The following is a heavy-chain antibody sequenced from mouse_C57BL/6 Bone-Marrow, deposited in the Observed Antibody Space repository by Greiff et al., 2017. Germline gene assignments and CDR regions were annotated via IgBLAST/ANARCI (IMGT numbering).Heavy chain of an antibody. CDR2: ISSGGSYT. CDR3: ARRSFILFY. D-gene: IGHD1-1*01. V-gene: IGHV5-6*01. CDR1: GFTFSSYG. J-gene: IGHJ3*01. Sequence: EVQRVESGGDLVKPGGSLKLSCAASGFTFSSYGMSWVRQTPDKRLEWVATISSGGSYTYYPDSVKGRFTISRDNAKNTLYLQMSSLKSEDTAMYYCARRSFILFYWGQGTLVTVSA.